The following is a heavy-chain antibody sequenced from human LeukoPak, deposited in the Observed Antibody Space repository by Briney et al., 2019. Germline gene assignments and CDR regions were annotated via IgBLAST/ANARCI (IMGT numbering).Heavy chain of an antibody. D-gene: IGHD5-18*01. V-gene: IGHV3-30*18. J-gene: IGHJ4*02. CDR3: AKVGYSYGSTIDY. CDR2: ISFDGSNK. CDR1: GFTFSSYG. Sequence: GRSLRLSCAASGFTFSSYGMHWVRQAPGKGLEWVSVISFDGSNKYYADSVKGRFTISRDNSKNTLYLQMNSLRAEGTAVYYCAKVGYSYGSTIDYWGQGTLVTVSS.